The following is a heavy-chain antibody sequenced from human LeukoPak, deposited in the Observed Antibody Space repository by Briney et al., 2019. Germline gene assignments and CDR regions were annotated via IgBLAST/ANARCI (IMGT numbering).Heavy chain of an antibody. CDR3: AREGTYYGPKGWFDP. V-gene: IGHV1-46*01. CDR2: INPSGGST. Sequence: ASVKVSCKASGYTFTGYYMHWVRQAPGQGPEWMGIINPSGGSTSYAQKFQGRVTMTRDTSTSTVYMELSSLRSEDTAVYYCAREGTYYGPKGWFDPWGQGTLVTVSS. D-gene: IGHD3-3*01. J-gene: IGHJ5*02. CDR1: GYTFTGYY.